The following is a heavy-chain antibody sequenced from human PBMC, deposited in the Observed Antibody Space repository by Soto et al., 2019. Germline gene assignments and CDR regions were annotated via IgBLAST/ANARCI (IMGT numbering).Heavy chain of an antibody. CDR2: IYPGDSDT. Sequence: PGESLKISCKGSGYSFTSYWIGWVRQMPGKGLEWMGIIYPGDSDTRYSPSFQGQVTISADKSISTAYLQWSSLKASDTSIYYFARHTELGRSSAFDIWGQGTMVTVSS. V-gene: IGHV5-51*01. CDR3: ARHTELGRSSAFDI. CDR1: GYSFTSYW. D-gene: IGHD1-7*01. J-gene: IGHJ3*02.